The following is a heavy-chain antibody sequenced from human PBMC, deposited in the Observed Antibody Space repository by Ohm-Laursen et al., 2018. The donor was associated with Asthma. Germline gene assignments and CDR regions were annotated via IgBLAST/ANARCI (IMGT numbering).Heavy chain of an antibody. D-gene: IGHD6-13*01. V-gene: IGHV3-23*01. CDR2: ISDSGGST. Sequence: SLRLSCSASGFTFSRYAISWVRQAPGKGLEWVSTISDSGGSTYYADSVKGRFTISRDNSKNTLYLQMNSLRAEDTAVNYCAKGGSSSWYEMDVWGQGTTVTVSS. CDR1: GFTFSRYA. J-gene: IGHJ6*02. CDR3: AKGGSSSWYEMDV.